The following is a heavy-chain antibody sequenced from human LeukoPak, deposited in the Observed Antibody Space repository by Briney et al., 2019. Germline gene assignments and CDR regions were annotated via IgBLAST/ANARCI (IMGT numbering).Heavy chain of an antibody. Sequence: GGSLGLSCAASGFTFSSYDMHWVRQAPGKGLEWVSAIGTAGDTYCPGSVKGRFTLSRENAKNSWSLQMTCVRAGGTAVYYWGRGSSSGCMEVGGQGTRVTVS. CDR1: GFTFSSYD. V-gene: IGHV3-13*01. CDR2: IGTAGDT. CDR3: GRGSSSGCMEV. J-gene: IGHJ6*02. D-gene: IGHD6-19*01.